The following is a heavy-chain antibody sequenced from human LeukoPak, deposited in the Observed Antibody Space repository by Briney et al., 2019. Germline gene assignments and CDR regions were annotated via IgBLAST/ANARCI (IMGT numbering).Heavy chain of an antibody. V-gene: IGHV3-11*06. CDR3: ARALETGYSSSWYSLTFDY. D-gene: IGHD6-13*01. CDR1: GFTFSDYY. Sequence: GGSLRLSCAASGFTFSDYYMSWIRQAPGKGLEWASYISSSSSYTNYADSVKGRFTISRDNAMNSLYLQMNSLRAEDTAVYYCARALETGYSSSWYSLTFDYWGQGTLVTVSS. CDR2: ISSSSSYT. J-gene: IGHJ4*02.